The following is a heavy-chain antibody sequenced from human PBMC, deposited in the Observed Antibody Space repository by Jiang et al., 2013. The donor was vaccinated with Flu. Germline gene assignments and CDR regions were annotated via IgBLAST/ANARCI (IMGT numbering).Heavy chain of an antibody. Sequence: RQAPGKGLEWVAVISYDGSNKYYADSVKGRFTISRDNSKNTLYLQMNSLRAEDTAVYYCARGGNWDAFDIWGQGTMVTVSS. J-gene: IGHJ3*02. CDR2: ISYDGSNK. CDR3: ARGGNWDAFDI. V-gene: IGHV3-30*04. D-gene: IGHD1-1*01.